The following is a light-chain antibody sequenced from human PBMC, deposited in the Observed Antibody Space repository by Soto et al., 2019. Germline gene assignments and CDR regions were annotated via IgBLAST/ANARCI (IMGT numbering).Light chain of an antibody. CDR1: PSIGTW. V-gene: IGKV1-5*01. CDR2: DVS. CDR3: QQYKSFWT. Sequence: DIQMTQAPSTLSASVGDGVTITCRASPSIGTWLAWYQQKPGKAPKVLIYDVSSLKSGVPSRFSGSASATEFTLTISSLQPDDFATYYCQQYKSFWTFGQGTKVEIK. J-gene: IGKJ1*01.